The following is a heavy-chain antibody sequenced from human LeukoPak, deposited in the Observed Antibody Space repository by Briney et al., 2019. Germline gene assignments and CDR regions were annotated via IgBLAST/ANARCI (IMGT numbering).Heavy chain of an antibody. CDR2: ITTNGGST. V-gene: IGHV3-23*01. CDR1: GFTFASYG. Sequence: GGSLTLSCAASGFTFASYGMSWLRQAPGKGLEWVSFITTNGGSTSYADSVEGRFTVSRDNPRNTLYMQMNSLRDEDTAVYYCAIMHGYYDGTGYWVQWGQGTLVTVSS. CDR3: AIMHGYYDGTGYWVQ. J-gene: IGHJ1*01. D-gene: IGHD3-22*01.